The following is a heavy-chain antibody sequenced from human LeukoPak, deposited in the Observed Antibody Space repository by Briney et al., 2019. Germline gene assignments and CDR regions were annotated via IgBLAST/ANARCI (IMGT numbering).Heavy chain of an antibody. CDR2: ISSSGSTI. V-gene: IGHV3-48*03. Sequence: GGSLRLSCAASGFTFSSYEMNWVRQAPGKGLEWVSYISSSGSTIYYADSVKGRFTISRDNAKNSLYLQMNSLRAEDTAVYYCARAVVVVAATVAEPDYWGQGTLVTVSS. D-gene: IGHD2-15*01. CDR3: ARAVVVVAATVAEPDY. J-gene: IGHJ4*02. CDR1: GFTFSSYE.